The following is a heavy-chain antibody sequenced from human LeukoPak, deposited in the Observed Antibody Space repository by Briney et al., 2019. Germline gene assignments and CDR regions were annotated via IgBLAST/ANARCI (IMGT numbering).Heavy chain of an antibody. CDR1: GGTFSSYA. V-gene: IGHV1-69*06. CDR2: IIPIFGTA. CDR3: AITLRYFDWLLSYIDY. Sequence: GASVKVSCKASGGTFSSYAISWGRQAPGQGLEWMGGIIPIFGTANYAQKFQGRVTITADKSTSTAYMELSSLRSEDTAVYYCAITLRYFDWLLSYIDYWGQGTLVTVSS. J-gene: IGHJ4*02. D-gene: IGHD3-9*01.